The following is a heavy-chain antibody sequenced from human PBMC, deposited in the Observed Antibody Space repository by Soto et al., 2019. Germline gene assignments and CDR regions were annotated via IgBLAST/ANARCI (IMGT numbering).Heavy chain of an antibody. V-gene: IGHV3-23*01. D-gene: IGHD2-21*01. Sequence: GGSLRLSCAASGFTFSSYAMSWVRQAPGKGLEWVSAISGSGGSTYYADSVKGRFTISRDNSKNTLYLQMNSLRAEDTAVYYCAKDPRIVVVMDKYFQHWGQGTLVTVSS. CDR2: ISGSGGST. J-gene: IGHJ1*01. CDR1: GFTFSSYA. CDR3: AKDPRIVVVMDKYFQH.